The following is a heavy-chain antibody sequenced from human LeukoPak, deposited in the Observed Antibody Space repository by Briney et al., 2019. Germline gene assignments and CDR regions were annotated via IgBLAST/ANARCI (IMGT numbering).Heavy chain of an antibody. J-gene: IGHJ3*02. Sequence: GGSLRLSCAASGFTFSSYGMHWVRQAPGKGLEWVAFIRYDGSNKYYADSVKGRFTISRDNSKNTLYLQMNSLRAEDTAVYYCAKDIKVHSSSWYGWGGFDIWGQGTMVTVSS. V-gene: IGHV3-30*02. CDR3: AKDIKVHSSSWYGWGGFDI. CDR1: GFTFSSYG. D-gene: IGHD6-13*01. CDR2: IRYDGSNK.